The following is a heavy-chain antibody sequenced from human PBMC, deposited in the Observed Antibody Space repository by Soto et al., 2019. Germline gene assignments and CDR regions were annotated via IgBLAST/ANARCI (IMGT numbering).Heavy chain of an antibody. V-gene: IGHV3-30-3*01. Sequence: GGSLRLSCAASGFNFSSYAMHWVRQAPGKGLEWVAVISYHGNNRYYADSVKGRFTMSRDNSKKTLYLQMNSLRPEDTAVYKCARDGSATGTIGDYFDYCGQGTLVTVSS. CDR3: ARDGSATGTIGDYFDY. J-gene: IGHJ4*02. D-gene: IGHD1-1*01. CDR2: ISYHGNNR. CDR1: GFNFSSYA.